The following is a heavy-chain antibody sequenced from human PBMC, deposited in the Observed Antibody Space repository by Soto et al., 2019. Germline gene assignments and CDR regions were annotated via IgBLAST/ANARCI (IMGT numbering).Heavy chain of an antibody. V-gene: IGHV1-69*05. CDR2: IIPIFGTA. CDR1: GGTFSSYA. CDR3: ARESTLAY. J-gene: IGHJ4*02. Sequence: SVKVSCKASGGTFSSYAISWVRQAPGQGLEWMGGIIPIFGTANYAQKFQGRVTMTRDTSTSTVYMELSSLRSEDTAVYYCARESTLAYWGQGTLVTVSS.